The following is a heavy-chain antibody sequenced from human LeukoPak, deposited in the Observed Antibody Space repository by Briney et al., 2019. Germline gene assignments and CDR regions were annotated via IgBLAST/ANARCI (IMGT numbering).Heavy chain of an antibody. CDR2: ISAYNGHT. CDR1: GYTFTSYG. J-gene: IGHJ5*02. CDR3: ARDGSSRRSPYYYDSSAYGFDP. D-gene: IGHD3-22*01. Sequence: ASVKVSCKASGYTFTSYGITWVRQAPGQGLEWMGWISAYNGHTNYAHKLQGRVTMTTDTSTRTAYIELRSLRSDDTAVYYCARDGSSRRSPYYYDSSAYGFDPWGQGTLVTVSS. V-gene: IGHV1-18*01.